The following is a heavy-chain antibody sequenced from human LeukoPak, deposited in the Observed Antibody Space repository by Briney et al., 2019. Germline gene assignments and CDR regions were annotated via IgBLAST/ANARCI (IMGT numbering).Heavy chain of an antibody. V-gene: IGHV3-66*01. CDR1: GFTVSSNY. D-gene: IGHD3-22*01. CDR2: IYSGGST. Sequence: GGSLRLSCAASGFTVSSNYMSWVRQAPGKGLELVSVIYSGGSTYYADSVKGRFTISRDNSKNTLYLQMNSLRAEDTAVYYCARDDSSGYYYAGAFDIWGQGTTVTVSS. CDR3: ARDDSSGYYYAGAFDI. J-gene: IGHJ3*02.